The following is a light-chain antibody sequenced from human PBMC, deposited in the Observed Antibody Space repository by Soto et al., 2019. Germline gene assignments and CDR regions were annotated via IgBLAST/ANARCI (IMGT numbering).Light chain of an antibody. Sequence: DIQMTQSPSSLSASVGDRVSITCRASQTISNYLIWYQQKPGKAPNLLIYAASTLQSGVPSRFSGSGSGTNFTLTISSLQSEDFATYYCQQSYNNPRAFGQGTKVEIK. J-gene: IGKJ1*01. CDR1: QTISNY. V-gene: IGKV1-39*01. CDR3: QQSYNNPRA. CDR2: AAS.